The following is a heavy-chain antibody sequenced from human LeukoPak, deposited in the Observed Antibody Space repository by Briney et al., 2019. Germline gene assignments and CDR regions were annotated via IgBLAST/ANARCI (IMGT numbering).Heavy chain of an antibody. CDR1: GGSISSYY. CDR2: IYTSGST. CDR3: ARDSLLSAAFDI. J-gene: IGHJ3*02. V-gene: IGHV4-4*07. Sequence: SETLSLTCTVSGGSISSYYWSWIRQPAGKGLGWIGRIYTSGSTNYNPSLKSRVTMPVETSKNQFSLKLSSVTAADTAVYYCARDSLLSAAFDIWGQGTMVTVSS.